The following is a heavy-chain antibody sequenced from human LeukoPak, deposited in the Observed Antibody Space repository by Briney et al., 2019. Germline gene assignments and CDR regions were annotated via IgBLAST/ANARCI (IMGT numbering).Heavy chain of an antibody. V-gene: IGHV4-39*02. Sequence: SETVSLTCSVPGVSISATSYYWGWIRQAPGKGLEWIGSFYYSGTTYYNPSLKGRVTISVDTSNNKFFLNLTSVTAADTAVYYCAREGGPFRPLDYSGQGTLVTVSS. CDR3: AREGGPFRPLDY. CDR1: GVSISATSYY. D-gene: IGHD2/OR15-2a*01. CDR2: FYYSGTT. J-gene: IGHJ4*02.